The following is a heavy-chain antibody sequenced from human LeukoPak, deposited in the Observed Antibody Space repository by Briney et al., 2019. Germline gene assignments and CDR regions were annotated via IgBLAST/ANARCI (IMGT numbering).Heavy chain of an antibody. CDR3: ASLSIAAREGFDY. CDR1: GGSISTYY. D-gene: IGHD6-6*01. V-gene: IGHV4-59*12. Sequence: SETLSLTCTVSGGSISTYYWSWIRQPPGKGLGWIGYIYYSGSTNYNPSLKSRVTISVDTSKNQFSLKLSSVTAADTAVYYCASLSIAAREGFDYWGQGTLVTVSS. J-gene: IGHJ4*02. CDR2: IYYSGST.